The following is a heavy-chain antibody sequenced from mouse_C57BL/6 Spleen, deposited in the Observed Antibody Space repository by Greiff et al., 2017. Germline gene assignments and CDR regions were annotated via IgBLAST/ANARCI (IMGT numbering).Heavy chain of an antibody. CDR3: ARSPLLPGAMDY. V-gene: IGHV1-18*01. D-gene: IGHD2-10*01. J-gene: IGHJ4*01. CDR2: INPNNGGT. Sequence: VQLKQSGPELVKPGASVKIPCKASGYTFTDYNMDWVKQSHGKSLEWIGDINPNNGGTIYNEKFKGKATLTLDKSSSTAYMELRSLTSEDTAVYYCARSPLLPGAMDYWGQGTSVTVSS. CDR1: GYTFTDYN.